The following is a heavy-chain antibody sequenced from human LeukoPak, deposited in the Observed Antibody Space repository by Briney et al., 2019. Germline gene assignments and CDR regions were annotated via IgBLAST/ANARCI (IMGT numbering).Heavy chain of an antibody. D-gene: IGHD2-2*01. CDR2: ISGSGGST. CDR3: AKSGYCSSTSCYPRHYYYYGMDV. CDR1: GFTFSSYA. J-gene: IGHJ6*04. V-gene: IGHV3-23*01. Sequence: PGGSLRLSCAASGFTFSSYATSWVRQAPGKGLEWVSAISGSGGSTYYADSVKGRFTISRDNSKNTLYLQMNSLRAEDPAVYYCAKSGYCSSTSCYPRHYYYYGMDVWGKGTTVTVSS.